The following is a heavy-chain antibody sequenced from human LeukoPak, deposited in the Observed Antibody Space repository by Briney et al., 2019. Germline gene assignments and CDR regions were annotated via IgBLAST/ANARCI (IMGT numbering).Heavy chain of an antibody. CDR3: AREYCSGGSGVLCYYMDV. D-gene: IGHD2-15*01. Sequence: PSETLSLTCAVYGGSFSGYYWSWIRQPPGKGLEWIGEINHSGSTNYNPSLKSRVTISVDTSKNQFSLKLSSVTAADTAVYYCAREYCSGGSGVLCYYMDVWGKGTTVTVSS. J-gene: IGHJ6*03. CDR1: GGSFSGYY. CDR2: INHSGST. V-gene: IGHV4-34*01.